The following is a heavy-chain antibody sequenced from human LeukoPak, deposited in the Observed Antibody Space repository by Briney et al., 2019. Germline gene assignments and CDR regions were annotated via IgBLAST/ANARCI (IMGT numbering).Heavy chain of an antibody. J-gene: IGHJ4*02. Sequence: PGRSLRLSCAASGFTFDDYAMPWVRQAPGKGLEWVSGISWNSGSIGYADSVKGRFTISRDNAKNSLYLQMNSLRAEDTALYYCAKDLHDYGDYVGFDYWGQGTLVTVSS. D-gene: IGHD4-17*01. CDR1: GFTFDDYA. V-gene: IGHV3-9*01. CDR3: AKDLHDYGDYVGFDY. CDR2: ISWNSGSI.